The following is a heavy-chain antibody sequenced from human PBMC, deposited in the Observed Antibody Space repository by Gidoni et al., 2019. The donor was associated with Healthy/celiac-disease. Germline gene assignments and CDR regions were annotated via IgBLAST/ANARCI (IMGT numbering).Heavy chain of an antibody. CDR1: GFPFSSSG. D-gene: IGHD2-15*01. J-gene: IGHJ5*02. CDR2: IWCDGSNK. CDR3: ARAGGYCSGGSCYSEWFDP. Sequence: VQLVESGGGVVQPGRSLRLSCAASGFPFSSSGMHWVRQAPGKGLEWVAVIWCDGSNKYYADSVKGRFTISRDNSKNTLYLQKDSLRAEDTAVYYCARAGGYCSGGSCYSEWFDPWGQGTLVTVSS. V-gene: IGHV3-33*01.